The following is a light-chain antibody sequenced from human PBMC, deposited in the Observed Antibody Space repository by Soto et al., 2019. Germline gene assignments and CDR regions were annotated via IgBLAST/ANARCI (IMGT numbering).Light chain of an antibody. V-gene: IGLV2-14*01. CDR2: EVS. CDR3: SSYTSSSTL. Sequence: PTQPASMPGSPGQPITLSCTLTSSDVGSYNYVSWYQQHPGKAPKRRIYEVSDRPSGISSRFSGSKSGNTASLTISGLQTEDEADYYCSSYTSSSTLFGTGTKVTVL. J-gene: IGLJ1*01. CDR1: SSDVGSYNY.